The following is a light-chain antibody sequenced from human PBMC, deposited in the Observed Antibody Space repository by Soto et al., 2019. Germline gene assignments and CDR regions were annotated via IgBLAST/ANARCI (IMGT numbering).Light chain of an antibody. CDR1: SSDVGGYNY. Sequence: QSALTQPASVSGSPGQSITISCTGTSSDVGGYNYVSWYQQHPGKAPKLMIYEVSNRPSGVSNRFSGSKSGNTASLTISGLQAEDEADYYCGSYTTTNTPNVVGTGTKVTVL. J-gene: IGLJ1*01. V-gene: IGLV2-14*01. CDR2: EVS. CDR3: GSYTTTNTPNV.